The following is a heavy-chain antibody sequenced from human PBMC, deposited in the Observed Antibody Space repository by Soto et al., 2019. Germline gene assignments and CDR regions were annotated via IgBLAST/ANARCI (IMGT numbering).Heavy chain of an antibody. D-gene: IGHD3-3*01. CDR3: ARDSSITIFGVVTYYYYMDV. CDR2: IWYDGSNK. V-gene: IGHV3-33*01. J-gene: IGHJ6*03. CDR1: GFTFSSYG. Sequence: GGSLRLSCAASGFTFSSYGMHWVRQAPGKGLEWVAVIWYDGSNKYYADSVKGRFTISRDNSKNTLYLQMNSLRAEDTAVYYCARDSSITIFGVVTYYYYMDVWGKGTTVTVS.